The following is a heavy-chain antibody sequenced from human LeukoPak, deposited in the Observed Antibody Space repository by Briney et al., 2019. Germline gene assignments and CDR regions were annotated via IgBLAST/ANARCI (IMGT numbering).Heavy chain of an antibody. Sequence: AGSLRLSCAASGFTFSNYSMSWIRQAPGKGLEWVSAISRSGGSTYNVDAVKGRFTISRDSSKNTLYLQMNSLRAEDTAAYYCAKVHYDFWSGYYPPFDYWGQGTLVTVSS. D-gene: IGHD3-3*01. CDR1: GFTFSNYS. CDR3: AKVHYDFWSGYYPPFDY. V-gene: IGHV3-23*02. CDR2: ISRSGGST. J-gene: IGHJ4*02.